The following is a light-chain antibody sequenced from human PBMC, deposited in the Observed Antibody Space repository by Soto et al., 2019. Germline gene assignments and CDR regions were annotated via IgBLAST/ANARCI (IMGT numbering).Light chain of an antibody. CDR1: RSNIGDNA. V-gene: IGLV1-36*01. J-gene: IGLJ2*01. CDR3: AVWDDSLSGPV. CDR2: YDD. Sequence: QSVLTQPPSVSEAPGQRVTISCSGSRSNIGDNAVNWYQQLPGKAPKLLIYYDDLLPSGVSDRFSGSKSGTSASLAISGLQSEDEADYYCAVWDDSLSGPVFGGGTKVTVL.